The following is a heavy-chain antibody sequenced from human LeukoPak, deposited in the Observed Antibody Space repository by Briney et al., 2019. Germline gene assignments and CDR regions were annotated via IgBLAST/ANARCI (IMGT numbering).Heavy chain of an antibody. CDR2: ISGSSSTI. D-gene: IGHD6-13*01. CDR1: GFSFSTYT. J-gene: IGHJ4*02. CDR3: ARAGRYRSSWYHDY. V-gene: IGHV3-48*02. Sequence: QPGGSLRLSCAASGFSFSTYTMDWVRQAPGKGLDWVSYISGSSSTIHYADSVKGRFTISRANANNSLYLQMNSLRDEDTAVYYCARAGRYRSSWYHDYWGQGSLVTVSS.